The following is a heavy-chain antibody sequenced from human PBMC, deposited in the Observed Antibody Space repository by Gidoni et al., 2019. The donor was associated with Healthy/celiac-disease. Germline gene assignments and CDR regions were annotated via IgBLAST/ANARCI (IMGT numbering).Heavy chain of an antibody. CDR3: AREQAYDFWSGYQNPPDY. CDR1: GFNFSRYG. CDR2: IWYDGRNK. V-gene: IGHV3-33*01. D-gene: IGHD3-3*01. Sequence: QVQLVESVGGVVQPGRSLRLSWAASGFNFSRYGRHCVRPAPGKWLEWGAVIWYDGRNKYYADSVKGRFTISRDNSKNTLYLQMNSLRAEDTAVYYCAREQAYDFWSGYQNPPDYWGQGTLVTVSS. J-gene: IGHJ4*02.